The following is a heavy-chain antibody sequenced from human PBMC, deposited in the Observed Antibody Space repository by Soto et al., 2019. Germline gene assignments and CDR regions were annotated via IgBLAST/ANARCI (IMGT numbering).Heavy chain of an antibody. D-gene: IGHD2-2*01. CDR3: AKDLEVLSARFES. V-gene: IGHV3-23*01. CDR2: ISASGGRT. CDR1: TFGNYA. J-gene: IGHJ4*02. Sequence: TFGNYAMAWVRQAPGKGLEWVSGISASGGRTYYADSAKGRFTISRDNSNNTLYLQMSSLRAEDTAVYYCAKDLEVLSARFESWGQGALVTVSS.